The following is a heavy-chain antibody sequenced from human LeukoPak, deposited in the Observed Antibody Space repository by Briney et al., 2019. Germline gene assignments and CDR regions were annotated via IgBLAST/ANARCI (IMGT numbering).Heavy chain of an antibody. CDR2: ISAYNGNK. CDR1: GYTFTSYG. J-gene: IGHJ3*02. CDR3: ARDRWSSSSSEGALDI. V-gene: IGHV1-18*01. Sequence: ASVKVSCKASGYTFTSYGISWVRQAPGQGLEWMGWISAYNGNKVYAQELQGRVTMTTDTSTSTAYMELRSLRSDDTAVYYCARDRWSSSSSEGALDIWGQGTMVTVS. D-gene: IGHD6-6*01.